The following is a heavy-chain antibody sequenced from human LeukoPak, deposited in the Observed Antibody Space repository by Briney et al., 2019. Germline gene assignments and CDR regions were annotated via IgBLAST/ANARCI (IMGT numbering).Heavy chain of an antibody. J-gene: IGHJ4*02. CDR3: ARVESSGWYEAVDY. CDR2: IYYSGST. Sequence: SQTLSLTCTVSGGSISSGGYYWSWIRQHPGKGLEWIGYIYYSGSTYYNPSLKSRVTISVDTSKNQFSLKLSSVTAADTAVYYCARVESSGWYEAVDYWGKGTLVNVSS. CDR1: GGSISSGGYY. V-gene: IGHV4-31*03. D-gene: IGHD6-19*01.